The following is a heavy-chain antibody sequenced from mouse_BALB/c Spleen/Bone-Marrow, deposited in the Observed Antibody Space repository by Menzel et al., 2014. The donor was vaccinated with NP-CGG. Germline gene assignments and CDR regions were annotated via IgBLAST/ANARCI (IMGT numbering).Heavy chain of an antibody. CDR3: GGRYGGSWKGFAY. J-gene: IGHJ3*01. CDR1: GFTFSNYW. D-gene: IGHD1-1*01. Sequence: EVKLQESGGGLVQPGGSMKLSCVASGFTFSNYWMNWVRQSPEKGLEWVAEIRLKSNNYATHYAESVKGRFTISRDDSRSGVYVQVNNLGAEETGIYYCGGRYGGSWKGFAYGGGGRRVTVAA. V-gene: IGHV6-6*02. CDR2: IRLKSNNYAT.